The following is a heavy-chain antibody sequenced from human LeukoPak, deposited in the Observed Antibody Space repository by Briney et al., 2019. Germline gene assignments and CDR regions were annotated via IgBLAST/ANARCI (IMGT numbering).Heavy chain of an antibody. J-gene: IGHJ6*02. D-gene: IGHD6-13*01. CDR1: GGTFRSNA. Sequence: SVKVSCKASGGTFRSNAISWVRQAPGQGLEWMGGIIPIFGTANYAQKFQGRVTITADESTSTAYMELSSLRSEDTAVYYCARGSSSSGGTDYYYGMDVWGQGTTVTVSS. V-gene: IGHV1-69*13. CDR3: ARGSSSSGGTDYYYGMDV. CDR2: IIPIFGTA.